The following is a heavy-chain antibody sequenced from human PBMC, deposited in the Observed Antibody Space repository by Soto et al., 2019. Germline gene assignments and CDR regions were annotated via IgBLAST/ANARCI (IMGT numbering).Heavy chain of an antibody. V-gene: IGHV3-23*01. D-gene: IGHD4-17*01. CDR3: AKLGTTAVNDY. Sequence: PGGSLRLSCAASGFTLSCGAMSWVRQAPGKGLDYVSTIHGDGDYIHYSDSVKGRFTISRDNSKNTLYLQMNSLRAEDTAVYYCAKLGTTAVNDYWGQGTLVTVSS. CDR2: IHGDGDYI. CDR1: GFTLSCGA. J-gene: IGHJ4*02.